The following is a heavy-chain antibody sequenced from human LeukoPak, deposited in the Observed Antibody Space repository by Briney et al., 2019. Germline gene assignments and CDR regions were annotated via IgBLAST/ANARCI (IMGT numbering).Heavy chain of an antibody. CDR2: ISYDGSNK. Sequence: GGSLRLSCAVSGLTFSSYAMHWVRQAPGKGLEWVAVISYDGSNKYYADSVKGRFTISRDNSKNTLNLQMNSLRAEDTAVYYCARDEVGVWGSYPQWGQGTLVTVSS. CDR3: ARDEVGVWGSYPQ. J-gene: IGHJ4*02. V-gene: IGHV3-30-3*01. CDR1: GLTFSSYA. D-gene: IGHD3-16*02.